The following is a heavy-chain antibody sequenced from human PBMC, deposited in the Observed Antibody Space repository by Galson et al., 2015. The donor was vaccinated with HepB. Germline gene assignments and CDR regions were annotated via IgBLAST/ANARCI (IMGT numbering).Heavy chain of an antibody. D-gene: IGHD3-10*01. CDR1: GFTFSSYW. CDR2: INQDGSEI. Sequence: SLRLSCAASGFTFSSYWITWVRQAPGKGLEWVANINQDGSEISYVDSIKGRFTISRDNAKNSVYLEMDSLRAEDTAVYYCARDKWFGELLPYYYDYWGQGSLVTVSS. V-gene: IGHV3-7*01. J-gene: IGHJ4*02. CDR3: ARDKWFGELLPYYYDY.